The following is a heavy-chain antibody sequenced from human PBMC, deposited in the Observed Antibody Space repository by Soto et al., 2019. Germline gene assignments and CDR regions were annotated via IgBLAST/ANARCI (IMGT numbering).Heavy chain of an antibody. D-gene: IGHD2-8*02. Sequence: GGSLRLSCSASGFTCSSYDMSWVRQAPGKGLEWVSTILVGGSTHYPDSVKGRFTISRDNSKNTAFLQMNSLTAGDTAVYYCAKATATGGGAFDICGQGTVVTVSS. V-gene: IGHV3-23*01. CDR3: AKATATGGGAFDI. CDR2: ILVGGST. CDR1: GFTCSSYD. J-gene: IGHJ3*02.